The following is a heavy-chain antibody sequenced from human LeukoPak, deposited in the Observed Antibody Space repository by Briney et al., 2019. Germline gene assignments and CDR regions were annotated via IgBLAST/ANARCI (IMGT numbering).Heavy chain of an antibody. CDR1: GGSISSDY. D-gene: IGHD6-19*01. CDR2: IYTSGST. J-gene: IGHJ2*01. CDR3: ARDAGKRVAVAVRGYFDL. V-gene: IGHV4-4*07. Sequence: SETLSLTCTVSGGSISSDYWSWIRQPAGKGLEWIGRIYTSGSTNYNPSLKSRVTMSVDTSKNQFSLKLSSVTAADTAVYYCARDAGKRVAVAVRGYFDLWGRGTLVTVSS.